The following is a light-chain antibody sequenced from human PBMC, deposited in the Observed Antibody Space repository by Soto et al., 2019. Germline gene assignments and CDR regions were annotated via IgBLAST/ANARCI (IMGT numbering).Light chain of an antibody. CDR3: SSYRNTVV. J-gene: IGLJ2*01. V-gene: IGLV2-14*01. CDR1: SSDVGTYNF. CDR2: EVT. Sequence: QSALTQPASVSGSPGQSITISCTGTSSDVGTYNFVSWYQHHPGKAPKLIIYEVTNRPSGVSNRFSGSKSGNTASLTISGLQADDEAYYYCSSYRNTVVFGGGTKLTVL.